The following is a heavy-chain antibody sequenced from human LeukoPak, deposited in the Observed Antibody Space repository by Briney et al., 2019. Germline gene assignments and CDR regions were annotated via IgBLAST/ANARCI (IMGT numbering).Heavy chain of an antibody. D-gene: IGHD2-15*01. CDR3: ASRGAHCSGGSCYSYYMDV. V-gene: IGHV4-34*01. CDR2: INHSGST. CDR1: GGSFSGYY. J-gene: IGHJ6*03. Sequence: SETLSLTCAVYGGSFSGYYWSWIRQPPGKGLEWIGEINHSGSTNYNPSLKSRVTISVDTSKNQFSPKLSSVTAADTAVYYCASRGAHCSGGSCYSYYMDVWGKGTTVTVSS.